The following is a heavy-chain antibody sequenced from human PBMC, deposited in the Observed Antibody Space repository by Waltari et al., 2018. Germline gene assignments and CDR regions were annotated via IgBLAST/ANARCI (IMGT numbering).Heavy chain of an antibody. CDR2: IDPSGGST. Sequence: QVQLVQSGAEVKKPGASVKVSCKASGYTFTSYYMHWVRQAPGQGLEWMGIIDPSGGSTSYAQKFQGRVTRTRDTSTSTVYMELSSLRSEDTAVYYCARDPRRELLRDAFDIWGQGTMVTVSS. V-gene: IGHV1-46*01. J-gene: IGHJ3*02. CDR1: GYTFTSYY. CDR3: ARDPRRELLRDAFDI. D-gene: IGHD1-26*01.